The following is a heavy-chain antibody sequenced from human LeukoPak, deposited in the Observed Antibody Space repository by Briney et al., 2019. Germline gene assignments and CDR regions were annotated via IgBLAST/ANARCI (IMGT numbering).Heavy chain of an antibody. D-gene: IGHD4-23*01. CDR1: GFTFTSSA. J-gene: IGHJ6*03. V-gene: IGHV1-58*02. Sequence: SVKVSCKASGFTFTSSAMQWVRQARGQRLEWIGWIVVGSGNTNYAQKFRERVTITRDMSTSTAYMELSSLRSEDTAVYYCAADGGLTKAPEIGYYYYYMDVWGKGTTVTVSS. CDR3: AADGGLTKAPEIGYYYYYMDV. CDR2: IVVGSGNT.